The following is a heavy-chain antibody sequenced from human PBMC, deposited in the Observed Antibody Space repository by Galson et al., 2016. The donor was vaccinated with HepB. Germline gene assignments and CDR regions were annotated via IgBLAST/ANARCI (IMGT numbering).Heavy chain of an antibody. CDR1: GFPSNSYG. Sequence: SLRLSCAASGFPSNSYGMSWVRQAPGRGLEWVAGINSGNGDSTYDVDSVKGRFTISRDNSKKTLYLQMTGLRAEDTAIYFCAGMADYDFWSGYPFDYWGQGTLVTVSS. D-gene: IGHD3-3*01. CDR2: INSGNGDST. J-gene: IGHJ4*02. CDR3: AGMADYDFWSGYPFDY. V-gene: IGHV3-23*01.